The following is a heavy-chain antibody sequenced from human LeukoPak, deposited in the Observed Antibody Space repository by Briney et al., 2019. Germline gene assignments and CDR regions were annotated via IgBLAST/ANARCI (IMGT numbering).Heavy chain of an antibody. D-gene: IGHD6-13*01. Sequence: GGSLRLSCAASGFTFSSYWMSWVRQAPGKGLEWVANIKQDGSEKYYVDSVKGRFTISRDNAKNSLYLQMNSLRAEETAVYYCARDLSSSWYGLDYWGQGTLVTVSS. J-gene: IGHJ4*02. V-gene: IGHV3-7*01. CDR3: ARDLSSSWYGLDY. CDR1: GFTFSSYW. CDR2: IKQDGSEK.